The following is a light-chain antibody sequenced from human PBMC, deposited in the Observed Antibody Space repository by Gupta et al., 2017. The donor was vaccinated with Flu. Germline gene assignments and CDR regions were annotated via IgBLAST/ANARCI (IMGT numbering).Light chain of an antibody. CDR3: QQYDSTPPV. J-gene: IGKJ3*01. V-gene: IGKV4-1*01. Sequence: NCKSSSSFLFSSKEKNYLAWYQQQPGQPPQLLIYRASTRESGVPDRFSGSGSVTDFTLTISSLQAEDVAVYYCQQYDSTPPVFGPGTKVDIK. CDR1: SSFLFSSKEKNY. CDR2: RAS.